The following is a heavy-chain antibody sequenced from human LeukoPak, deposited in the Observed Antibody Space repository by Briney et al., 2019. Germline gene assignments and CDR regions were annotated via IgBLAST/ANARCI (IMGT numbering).Heavy chain of an antibody. Sequence: SETLSLTCAVSGVSISSGGYSWSWIRQPPGKGLEWFGYIYHSGSICYNPSLKSRVTISLDRAKNQFSLKLSSVTAADTAVSYCARGARDYYDILTGHDALDIWGQGTMVTVSS. V-gene: IGHV4-30-2*01. CDR1: GVSISSGGYS. CDR2: IYHSGSI. J-gene: IGHJ3*02. D-gene: IGHD3-9*01. CDR3: ARGARDYYDILTGHDALDI.